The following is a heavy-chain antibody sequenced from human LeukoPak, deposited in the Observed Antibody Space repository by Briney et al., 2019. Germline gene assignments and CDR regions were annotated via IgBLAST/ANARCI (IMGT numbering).Heavy chain of an antibody. CDR2: INPNSGGT. J-gene: IGHJ4*02. Sequence: ASVKVSCKASGYTFSGYDMHWVRQAPGQGLEWMGWINPNSGGTNYGQKFQGRVTMTRDTSISTAYMELSRLRSDDTAVYYCARDLSYYGSGSYYFDYWGQGTLVTVSS. CDR1: GYTFSGYD. CDR3: ARDLSYYGSGSYYFDY. D-gene: IGHD3-10*01. V-gene: IGHV1-2*02.